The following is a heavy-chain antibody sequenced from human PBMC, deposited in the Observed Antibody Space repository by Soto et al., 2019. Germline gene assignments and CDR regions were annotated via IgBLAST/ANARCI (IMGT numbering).Heavy chain of an antibody. CDR3: ARDYYYYDSSGYLYYFDY. CDR1: GFTVSSNY. CDR2: IYSGGST. D-gene: IGHD3-22*01. J-gene: IGHJ4*02. Sequence: EVQLVESGGGLIQPGGSLRLSCAASGFTVSSNYMSWVRQAPGKGLEWVSVIYSGGSTYYADSVKGRFTISRDNSKNTLYLQMNSLRAEDTAVYYCARDYYYYDSSGYLYYFDYWGQGTLVTVSS. V-gene: IGHV3-53*01.